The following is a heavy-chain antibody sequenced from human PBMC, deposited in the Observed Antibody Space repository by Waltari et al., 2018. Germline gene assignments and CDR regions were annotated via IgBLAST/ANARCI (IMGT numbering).Heavy chain of an antibody. J-gene: IGHJ4*02. Sequence: EVQLVESGGGLVQPGGSLRLSCTASGFTFTRYTLLWVRDDPGKGVGGFFTCIVSVSTLFCADLVKGRFTISGDNARNSVFLQMSSLRDEDTAVYYCARSHVWSGDPGGDYWGQGTLVTVSS. V-gene: IGHV3-48*02. CDR1: GFTFTRYT. CDR3: ARSHVWSGDPGGDY. CDR2: CIVSVSTL. D-gene: IGHD3-3*02.